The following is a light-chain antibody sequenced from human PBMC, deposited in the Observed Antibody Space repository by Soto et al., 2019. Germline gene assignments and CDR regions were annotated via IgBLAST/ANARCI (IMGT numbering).Light chain of an antibody. V-gene: IGKV1-39*01. CDR1: QSISGY. CDR2: AAS. Sequence: DIQLTQSPSSLSASIGDRVTIICRASQSISGYLNWYQQKPGKAPKPLIYAASSLQSGVPSRFSVSESGTDFTLTITSLQPEDFATYYCQQGYSIPITFGQGTRLEIK. J-gene: IGKJ5*01. CDR3: QQGYSIPIT.